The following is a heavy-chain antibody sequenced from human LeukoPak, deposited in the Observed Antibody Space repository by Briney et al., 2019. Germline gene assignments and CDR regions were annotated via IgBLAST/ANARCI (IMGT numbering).Heavy chain of an antibody. CDR2: IKQGGSGR. CDR3: ARDNDYHMDV. J-gene: IGHJ6*03. D-gene: IGHD1-1*01. CDR1: GFMFSNYW. Sequence: GGSLRLSCVTSGFMFSNYWMTWVRQAPGKGLEWVATIKQGGSGRNYADSVKGRFIISRDSAKKSLYLQMNSLRAEDTAVYYCARDNDYHMDVWGKGTTVIVSS. V-gene: IGHV3-7*01.